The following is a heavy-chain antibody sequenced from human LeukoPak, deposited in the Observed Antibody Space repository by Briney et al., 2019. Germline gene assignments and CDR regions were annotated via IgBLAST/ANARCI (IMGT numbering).Heavy chain of an antibody. D-gene: IGHD4-17*01. Sequence: GGSLRLSCAASGFTVSDNYMSWVRQAPGKGLEWVSFIYSGGAPYYADSVKGRFTISRDRSKNTLFLQINSLRAEDTGVYFCARAQPNNNGDPTLFDFWGQGTLVTVSS. CDR1: GFTVSDNY. CDR2: IYSGGAP. CDR3: ARAQPNNNGDPTLFDF. V-gene: IGHV3-66*01. J-gene: IGHJ4*02.